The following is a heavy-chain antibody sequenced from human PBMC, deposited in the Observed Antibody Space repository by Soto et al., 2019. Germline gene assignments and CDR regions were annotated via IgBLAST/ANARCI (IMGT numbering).Heavy chain of an antibody. J-gene: IGHJ3*02. V-gene: IGHV2-5*02. CDR2: IYWDDDK. D-gene: IGHD3-3*01. Sequence: QITLKESGPTLVKPTQTLTLTCTFSGFSLSTSGVGVGWIRQPPGKALEWLALIYWDDDKRYSPSLKSRLTITQDTPKNQVVLTITNMDPVDTAPYYCAHWADFWSGYPLGAFDIWGQGTMVTVSS. CDR1: GFSLSTSGVG. CDR3: AHWADFWSGYPLGAFDI.